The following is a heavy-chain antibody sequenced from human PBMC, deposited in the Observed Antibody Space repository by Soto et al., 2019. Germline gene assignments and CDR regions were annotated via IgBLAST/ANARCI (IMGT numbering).Heavy chain of an antibody. CDR3: AKTYYSDSSAYPDAFDF. D-gene: IGHD3-22*01. CDR2: IWYDGSNK. V-gene: IGHV3-30*02. CDR1: GFTFSSYG. Sequence: PGGPLRLSCAASGFTFSSYGMHWVRQAPGKGLEWVAVIWYDGSNKYYAESVKGRFTISRDNSKNTLYLQMNSLRAEDTAVYYCAKTYYSDSSAYPDAFDFWGQGTMVTVSS. J-gene: IGHJ3*01.